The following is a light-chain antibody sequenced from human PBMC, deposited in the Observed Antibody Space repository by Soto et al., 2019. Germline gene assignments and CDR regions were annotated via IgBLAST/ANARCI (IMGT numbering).Light chain of an antibody. V-gene: IGLV2-14*01. CDR3: HSYTTSSTYV. CDR2: DVS. CDR1: SSDVGGYNY. J-gene: IGLJ1*01. Sequence: HSALTQPASVSGSPGQSITISCTGTSSDVGGYNYVSWYQQHPGKAPKLMIYDVSNRPSGVSNRFSGSKSGNTASLTISGLHAVYETDYYCHSYTTSSTYVFGTGTKVTVL.